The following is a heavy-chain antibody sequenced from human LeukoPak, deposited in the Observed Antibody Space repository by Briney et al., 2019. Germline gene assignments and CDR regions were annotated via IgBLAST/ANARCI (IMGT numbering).Heavy chain of an antibody. Sequence: GASVKVSCKASGYTFTDYNIHWVQQAPGQGLEWMGWINPNSGGTNYAQKFQGRVTMTRDTSIGTAYMDLSSLISDDTAVYYCATHPFDFWGQGTLVTVSS. CDR1: GYTFTDYN. J-gene: IGHJ4*02. V-gene: IGHV1-2*02. CDR2: INPNSGGT. CDR3: ATHPFDF.